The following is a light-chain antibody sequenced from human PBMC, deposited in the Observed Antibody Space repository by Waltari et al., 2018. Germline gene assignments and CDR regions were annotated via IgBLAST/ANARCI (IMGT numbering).Light chain of an antibody. J-gene: IGKJ1*01. Sequence: QMTQPPSSLSASAGDRVTITCRASHSIISNLNWYQQKPGKAPKLLNYSASSLQSGVPSRFSGSGSGSDFTLTISHLQHEDFATYYCQQSYSTPKTFGQGTKVEIK. CDR2: SAS. V-gene: IGKV1-39*01. CDR3: QQSYSTPKT. CDR1: HSIISN.